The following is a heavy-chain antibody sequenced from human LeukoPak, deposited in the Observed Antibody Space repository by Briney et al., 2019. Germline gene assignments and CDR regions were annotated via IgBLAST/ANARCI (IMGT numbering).Heavy chain of an antibody. J-gene: IGHJ4*02. V-gene: IGHV1-46*01. CDR2: INPSGGST. Sequence: ASVRVSCKTSGYTFTNYPINWVRQAPGQGLEWMGIINPSGGSTGYAQKFQGRVTMTRDTSTSTVYMELSSLRSEDTAVYYCAREVGIRGHFDHWGRGTPVTVSS. CDR3: AREVGIRGHFDH. D-gene: IGHD1-26*01. CDR1: GYTFTNYP.